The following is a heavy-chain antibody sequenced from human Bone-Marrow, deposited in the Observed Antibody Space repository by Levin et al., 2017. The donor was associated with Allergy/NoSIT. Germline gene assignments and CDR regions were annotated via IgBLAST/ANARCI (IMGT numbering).Heavy chain of an antibody. CDR1: GFTLSDSE. CDR2: IGSSGYTK. J-gene: IGHJ4*02. CDR3: ARLIRDDYNHGDF. D-gene: IGHD2-21*01. Sequence: GGSLRLSCVASGFTLSDSEMNWVRQAPGKGLQWISYIGSSGYTKYYADSVKGRFTISRDNAKNLLFLQMNSLRAEDSAIYYCARLIRDDYNHGDFWGQGTRVTVSS. V-gene: IGHV3-48*03.